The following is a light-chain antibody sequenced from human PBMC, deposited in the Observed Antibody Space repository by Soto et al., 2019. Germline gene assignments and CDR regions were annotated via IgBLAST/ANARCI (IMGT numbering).Light chain of an antibody. CDR3: RSYDSSPSGLV. V-gene: IGLV1-40*01. CDR2: GNN. J-gene: IGLJ2*01. Sequence: QSVLTQPPSVSGAPGQRVTISCTGSSSNIGAGYDVHWYQQLPGTAPKLLIYGNNNRPSGVPDRFSGSKSGTSASLAITGLQDEDEAAYSCRSYDSSPSGLVFGGGTKLTVL. CDR1: SSNIGAGYD.